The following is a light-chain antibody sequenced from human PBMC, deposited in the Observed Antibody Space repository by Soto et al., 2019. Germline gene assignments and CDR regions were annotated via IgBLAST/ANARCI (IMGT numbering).Light chain of an antibody. CDR3: HQYDNYPHT. J-gene: IGKJ4*01. V-gene: IGKV1-5*01. CDR2: DAS. CDR1: KSVCSW. Sequence: DIQMTQSPANLSASVGDRVTITCRASKSVCSWLAWYQQKPGTAPKLLIFDASRLESGVPSRFSGSASGTEFTLTISSLQHEDFATYYCHQYDNYPHTFGGGTKVDIK.